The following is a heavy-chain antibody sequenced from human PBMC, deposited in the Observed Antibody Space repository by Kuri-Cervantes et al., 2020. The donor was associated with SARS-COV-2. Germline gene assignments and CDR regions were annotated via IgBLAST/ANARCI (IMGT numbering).Heavy chain of an antibody. Sequence: SQTLSLTGAVYGGSFSGYYWSWIRQPPGKGLEWIGEINHSGSTNYNPSLKSRVTISVDTSKNQFSLKLSSVTAADTAVYYCARDQGGYYMDVWGKGTTVTVSS. J-gene: IGHJ6*03. CDR3: ARDQGGYYMDV. CDR1: GGSFSGYY. D-gene: IGHD3-16*01. V-gene: IGHV4-34*01. CDR2: INHSGST.